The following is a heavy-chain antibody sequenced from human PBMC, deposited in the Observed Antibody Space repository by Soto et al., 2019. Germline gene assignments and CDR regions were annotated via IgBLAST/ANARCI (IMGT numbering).Heavy chain of an antibody. V-gene: IGHV4-34*01. J-gene: IGHJ6*02. CDR3: AGSLRFYGMDV. D-gene: IGHD3-3*01. CDR1: GGSFSGYD. CDR2: INHSGST. Sequence: SETLSLTCAVYGGSFSGYDWSWIRQPPGKGLEWIGEINHSGSTNYNPSLKSRVTISVDTSKNQFSLKLSSVTAADTAVYYCAGSLRFYGMDVWGQGTTVTVSS.